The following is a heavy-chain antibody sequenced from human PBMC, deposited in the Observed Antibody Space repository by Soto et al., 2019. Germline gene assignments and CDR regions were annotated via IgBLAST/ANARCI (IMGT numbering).Heavy chain of an antibody. J-gene: IGHJ4*02. V-gene: IGHV4-34*01. CDR2: INHSGST. Sequence: PSETLSLTCAVYGGSFSAYYWSWIRQPPGKGLEWIGEINHSGSTTYNPSLRSRVTISVDKSKNQFSLKLTSVTAADTAVYYCARQRGGSWSGYSDFWGQGTLVTVSS. D-gene: IGHD3-3*01. CDR1: GGSFSAYY. CDR3: ARQRGGSWSGYSDF.